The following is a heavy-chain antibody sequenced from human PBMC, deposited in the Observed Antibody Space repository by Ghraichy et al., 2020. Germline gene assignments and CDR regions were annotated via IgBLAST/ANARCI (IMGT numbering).Heavy chain of an antibody. CDR1: GGSFSGYY. V-gene: IGHV4-34*01. Sequence: SETLSLTCAVYGGSFSGYYWSWIRQPPGKGLEWIGEINHSGSTNYNPSLKSRVTISVDTSKNQFSLKLSSVTAADTAVYYCARRKGLLSRLSHWFDPWGQGTLVTVSS. CDR2: INHSGST. D-gene: IGHD2-2*01. J-gene: IGHJ5*02. CDR3: ARRKGLLSRLSHWFDP.